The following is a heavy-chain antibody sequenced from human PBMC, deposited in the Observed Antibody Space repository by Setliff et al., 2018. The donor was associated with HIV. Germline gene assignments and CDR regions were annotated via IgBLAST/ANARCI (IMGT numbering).Heavy chain of an antibody. V-gene: IGHV4-4*02. CDR3: ARGANWIFDV. CDR2: IHHSGSA. CDR1: GGAVSNENW. Sequence: SETLSLTCTVFGGAVSNENWWTWVRQPPGKGLEWIGEIHHSGSATYNPSLKGRVSISLDNSTNEFSMKMTSLSAADTAMYYCARGANWIFDVWGQGTLVTVSS. D-gene: IGHD1-1*01. J-gene: IGHJ3*01.